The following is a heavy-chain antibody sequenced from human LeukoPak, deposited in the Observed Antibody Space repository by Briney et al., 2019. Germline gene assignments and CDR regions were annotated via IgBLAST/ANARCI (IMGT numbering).Heavy chain of an antibody. D-gene: IGHD3-22*01. J-gene: IGHJ4*02. Sequence: PSETLSLTCAVYGGSFSGYYWSWIRQPPGKGLEWIGYIYYSGSTNYNPSLKSRVTKSVDTSKNQFSLKLSSVTAADTAVYYCARSDYYDSSGYYFDYWGQGTLVTVSS. CDR2: IYYSGST. CDR1: GGSFSGYY. CDR3: ARSDYYDSSGYYFDY. V-gene: IGHV4-59*01.